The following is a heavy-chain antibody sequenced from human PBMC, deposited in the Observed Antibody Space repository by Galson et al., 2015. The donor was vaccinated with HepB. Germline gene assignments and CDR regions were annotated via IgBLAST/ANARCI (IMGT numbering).Heavy chain of an antibody. CDR2: INHSGST. Sequence: SETLSLTCAVYGGSFSGYYWSWIRQPPGKGLEWIGEINHSGSTNYNPSLKSRVTISVDTSKNQFSLKLSSVTAADTAVYYCARRAPYCSSTSCSKLYYFDYWGQGTLVTVSS. D-gene: IGHD2-2*01. CDR1: GGSFSGYY. V-gene: IGHV4-34*01. CDR3: ARRAPYCSSTSCSKLYYFDY. J-gene: IGHJ4*02.